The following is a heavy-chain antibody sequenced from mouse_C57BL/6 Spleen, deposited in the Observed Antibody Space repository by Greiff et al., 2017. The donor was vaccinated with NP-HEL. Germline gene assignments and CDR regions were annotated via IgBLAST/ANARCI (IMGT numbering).Heavy chain of an antibody. V-gene: IGHV14-3*01. Sequence: VQLQQSVAELVRPGASVKLSCTASGFNIKNTYMHWVKQRPEQGLEWIGRIDPANGNTKYAPKFQGQATITADTSSNTAYLQLSSLTSEDNAIYYCAIRPDGYDGRYYYAMDYWGQGTSVTVSS. CDR3: AIRPDGYDGRYYYAMDY. J-gene: IGHJ4*01. D-gene: IGHD2-2*01. CDR2: IDPANGNT. CDR1: GFNIKNTY.